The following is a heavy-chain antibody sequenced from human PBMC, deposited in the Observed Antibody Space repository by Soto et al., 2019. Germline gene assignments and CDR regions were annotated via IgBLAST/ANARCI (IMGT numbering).Heavy chain of an antibody. J-gene: IGHJ4*02. CDR3: ARCGTASNYADDSSDYSYVFDY. Sequence: PSETLSLTCTVSGGSISSFYWGWIRQSPGKGLEWIGCVYYTGSTNYNPSLKSRVTISVDRSKNQFSLKLTSVTAADTAVYYCARCGTASNYADDSSDYSYVFDYWGQGTQVTVSS. V-gene: IGHV4-59*01. CDR1: GGSISSFY. D-gene: IGHD3-22*01. CDR2: VYYTGST.